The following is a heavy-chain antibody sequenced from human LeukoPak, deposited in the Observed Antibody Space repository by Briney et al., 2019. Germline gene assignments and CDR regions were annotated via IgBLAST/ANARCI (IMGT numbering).Heavy chain of an antibody. Sequence: PETLSLTCAVYGGSFSGYYWSWIRQPPGKGLEWIGAINHSGSTNYNPSLKSRSTISVDTSKNQFSLKLSSVTAADTAVYYCARSYCSSTSCYRWGVAFDIWGQGTMVTVSS. J-gene: IGHJ3*02. CDR3: ARSYCSSTSCYRWGVAFDI. CDR1: GGSFSGYY. CDR2: INHSGST. D-gene: IGHD2-2*02. V-gene: IGHV4-34*01.